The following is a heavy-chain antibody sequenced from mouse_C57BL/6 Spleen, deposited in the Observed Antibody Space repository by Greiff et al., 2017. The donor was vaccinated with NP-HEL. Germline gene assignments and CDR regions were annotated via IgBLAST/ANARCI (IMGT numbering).Heavy chain of an antibody. V-gene: IGHV5-17*01. CDR2: ISSGSSTI. CDR3: ARSGGGYAMDY. CDR1: GFTFSDYG. Sequence: EVQLQESGGGLVKPGGSLKLSCAASGFTFSDYGMHWVRQAPEKGLEWVAYISSGSSTIYYADTVKGRFTISRDNAKNTLFLQMTSLRSEDTAMYCCARSGGGYAMDYWGQGTSVTVSS. J-gene: IGHJ4*01.